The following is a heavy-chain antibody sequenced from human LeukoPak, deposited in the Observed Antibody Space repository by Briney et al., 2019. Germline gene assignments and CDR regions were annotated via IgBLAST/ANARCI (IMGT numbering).Heavy chain of an antibody. CDR1: GFTFKNSW. CDR3: ARGLTGYYTRPYYFDY. V-gene: IGHV3-74*01. Sequence: GGSLRLSCAASGFTFKNSWMYWVRQAPGQGLLWVSRINGDGSDINYVDSVKGRFTISRDNAKNSLYLQMNSLRAEDTAVYYCARGLTGYYTRPYYFDYWGQGTLVTVSS. D-gene: IGHD3/OR15-3a*01. CDR2: INGDGSDI. J-gene: IGHJ4*02.